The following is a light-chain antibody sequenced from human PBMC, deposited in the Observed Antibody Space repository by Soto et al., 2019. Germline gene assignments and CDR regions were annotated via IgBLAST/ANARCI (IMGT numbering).Light chain of an antibody. CDR3: CSYAGRNTWV. CDR2: EGS. Sequence: QSALTQPASVSGSPGQSITISCSGTSSDVGYYDLVSWYQHHPGKAPKLIIFEGSKRPSGVSNRFSGSKSGNTASLTISGLQAEDEADYYCCSYAGRNTWVFGGGTKLTVL. J-gene: IGLJ2*01. CDR1: SSDVGYYDL. V-gene: IGLV2-23*01.